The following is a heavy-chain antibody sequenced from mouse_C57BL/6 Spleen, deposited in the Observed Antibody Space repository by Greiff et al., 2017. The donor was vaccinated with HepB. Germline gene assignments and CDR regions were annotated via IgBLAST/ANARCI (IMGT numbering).Heavy chain of an antibody. CDR2: ISSGSSTI. V-gene: IGHV5-17*01. J-gene: IGHJ2*01. CDR3: ARGWLLRGPYFDD. Sequence: EVMLVESGGGLVKPGGSLKLSCAASGFTFSDYGMHWVRQAPEKGLEWVAYISSGSSTIYYADTVKGRFTISRDNAKNTLFLQMTSLRSEDTAMYYCARGWLLRGPYFDDWGQGTTLTVSS. D-gene: IGHD2-3*01. CDR1: GFTFSDYG.